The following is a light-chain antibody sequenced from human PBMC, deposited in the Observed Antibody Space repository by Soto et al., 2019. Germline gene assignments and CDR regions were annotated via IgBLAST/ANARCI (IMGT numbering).Light chain of an antibody. CDR2: YDD. CDR1: ISNIGNNA. Sequence: QSVLTQPPSVSEAPRQRVTISCSGSISNIGNNAVNWYQQLPGKAPKLLIYYDDLLPSGVSDRFSGSKSGTSASLAISGLQSEDEADYYCAAWDDSLNEEVFGGGTKLTVL. V-gene: IGLV1-36*01. J-gene: IGLJ3*02. CDR3: AAWDDSLNEEV.